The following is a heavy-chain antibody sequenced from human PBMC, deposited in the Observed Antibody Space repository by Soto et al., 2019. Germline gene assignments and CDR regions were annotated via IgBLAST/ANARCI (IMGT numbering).Heavy chain of an antibody. Sequence: QVQLVESGGGVVQPGKSLRLSCAASGFTFSYYGLHWVRHAPGKGLEWVAGISYDGSNRYYGDSVKGRFSISRDNPNNTLYLQMTRLRDEDTAVYYCANGGRIPTSSVDYWGQGTLVTVSS. CDR1: GFTFSYYG. CDR2: ISYDGSNR. D-gene: IGHD2-2*01. CDR3: ANGGRIPTSSVDY. V-gene: IGHV3-30*18. J-gene: IGHJ4*02.